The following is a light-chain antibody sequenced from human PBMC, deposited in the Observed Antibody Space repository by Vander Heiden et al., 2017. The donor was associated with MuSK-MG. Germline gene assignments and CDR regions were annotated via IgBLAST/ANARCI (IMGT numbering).Light chain of an antibody. V-gene: IGKV3-20*01. CDR2: HAS. J-gene: IGKJ2*01. CDR1: QSVNKNY. CDR3: QQDASLPWQT. Sequence: EIVLTQSPGTLSLSPGERATLSCRASQSVNKNYLAWYQQRPGQAPRLLIYHASSRASGIPDRFTGSGYGTDFTLSITRREPEDSAVYYCQQDASLPWQTFGRGTKLEIK.